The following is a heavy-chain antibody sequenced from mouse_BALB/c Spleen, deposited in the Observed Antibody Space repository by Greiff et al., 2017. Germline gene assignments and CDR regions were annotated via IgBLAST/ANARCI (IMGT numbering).Heavy chain of an antibody. CDR2: ISSGGSYT. D-gene: IGHD1-2*01. Sequence: DVMLVESGGGLVKPGGSLKLSCAASGFTFSSYAMSWVRQSPEKRLEWVAEISSGGSYTYYPDTVTGRFTISRDNAKNTLYLEMSSLRSEDTAMYYCATITSRDYAMDYWGQGTSVTVSS. J-gene: IGHJ4*01. CDR1: GFTFSSYA. CDR3: ATITSRDYAMDY. V-gene: IGHV5-9-4*01.